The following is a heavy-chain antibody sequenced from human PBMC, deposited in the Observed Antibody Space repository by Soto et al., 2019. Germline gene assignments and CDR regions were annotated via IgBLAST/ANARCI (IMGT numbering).Heavy chain of an antibody. Sequence: GGSLRLSCAASGFSKYGMHWVRQAPGKGLEWVAVIWYDGSKKYYADSVMGRFTISRDDPKNTLYLQMDSLRAEDTAVYYCARDPGDSSTGYYFDYWGQGTLVTVSS. V-gene: IGHV3-33*01. J-gene: IGHJ4*02. CDR1: GFSKYG. CDR3: ARDPGDSSTGYYFDY. CDR2: IWYDGSKK. D-gene: IGHD2-2*01.